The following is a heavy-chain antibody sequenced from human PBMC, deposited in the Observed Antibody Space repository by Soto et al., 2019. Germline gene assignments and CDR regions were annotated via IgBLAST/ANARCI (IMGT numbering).Heavy chain of an antibody. Sequence: GASVKVSCKASGYTFTSYYMHWVRQAPGQGLEWMGIINPSGGSTSYAQKFQGRVTMTRDTSTSTVYMELGSLRSEDTAVYYCARDQLANYYDSSGYFDYWGQGTLVTVSS. CDR3: ARDQLANYYDSSGYFDY. V-gene: IGHV1-46*01. CDR2: INPSGGST. D-gene: IGHD3-22*01. J-gene: IGHJ4*02. CDR1: GYTFTSYY.